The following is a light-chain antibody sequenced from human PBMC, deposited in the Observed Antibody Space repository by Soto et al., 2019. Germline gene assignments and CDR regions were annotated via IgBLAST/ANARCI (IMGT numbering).Light chain of an antibody. CDR1: QNVNLN. CDR3: QQCVSWPPLT. CDR2: GAS. J-gene: IGKJ4*01. V-gene: IGKV3-15*01. Sequence: IVMTLSPATLSVSPGETATLSCRASQNVNLNLAWYQQKPGQAPRLLIYGASIRATGIPARFSGSGAGTEFTLTMNSLQSEDSAVYYCQQCVSWPPLTFGGGTTVEIK.